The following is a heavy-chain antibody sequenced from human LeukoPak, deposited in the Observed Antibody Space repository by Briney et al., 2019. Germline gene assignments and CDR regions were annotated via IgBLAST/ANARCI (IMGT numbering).Heavy chain of an antibody. CDR1: GFTFSSYW. CDR2: INSDGSST. CDR3: ASARTGTTPRY. D-gene: IGHD1-1*01. J-gene: IGHJ4*02. Sequence: GGSLRLSCAASGFTFSSYWMHWVRQAPGKGLVWVSRINSDGSSTSYADSVKGRFTISRDNAKNTLYLQMNSLRAEDTAVYYCASARTGTTPRYWGQGTLVTVSS. V-gene: IGHV3-74*01.